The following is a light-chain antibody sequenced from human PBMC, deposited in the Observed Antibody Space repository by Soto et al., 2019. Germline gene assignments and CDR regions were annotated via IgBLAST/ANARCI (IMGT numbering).Light chain of an antibody. Sequence: DIQMTQSPSTLSASVGDRVTITCRASQSISSWLAWYQQKPGKAPKLLIYGASSLKTGVPSRFSGSGSGTHFTLTIAGLQAADFATYYCQQNYSLPVTFGQGTRLEI. CDR1: QSISSW. CDR3: QQNYSLPVT. V-gene: IGKV1-5*01. J-gene: IGKJ5*01. CDR2: GAS.